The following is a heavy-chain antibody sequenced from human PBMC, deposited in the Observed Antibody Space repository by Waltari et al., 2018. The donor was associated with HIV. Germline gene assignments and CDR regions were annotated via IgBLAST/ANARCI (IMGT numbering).Heavy chain of an antibody. V-gene: IGHV3-7*01. D-gene: IGHD6-13*01. CDR3: ARGQQQLPSSFDY. J-gene: IGHJ4*02. CDR2: IKQDGSEK. CDR1: GFTFSSYW. Sequence: EVQLVESGGGLVQPGGSLRLSCAASGFTFSSYWLRWVRQAPGKGLEWVANIKQDGSEKYYVDSVKGRFTISRDNAKNSLYLQMNSLRAEDTAVYYCARGQQQLPSSFDYWGQGTLVTVSS.